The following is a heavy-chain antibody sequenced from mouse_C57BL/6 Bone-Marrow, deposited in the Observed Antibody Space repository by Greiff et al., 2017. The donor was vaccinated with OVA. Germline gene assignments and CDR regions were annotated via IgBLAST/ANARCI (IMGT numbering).Heavy chain of an antibody. J-gene: IGHJ3*01. CDR2: IDPSDSYT. CDR3: ARSEAYYSAY. Sequence: QVQLQQPGAELVMPGASVKLSCKASGYTFTSYWMHWVKQRPGQGLEWIGEIDPSDSYTNYNQKFKGKSTLTVDKSSSTAYMQLSRLTSEDSAIYYCARSEAYYSAYWGQGTLVTVSA. D-gene: IGHD2-12*01. CDR1: GYTFTSYW. V-gene: IGHV1-69*01.